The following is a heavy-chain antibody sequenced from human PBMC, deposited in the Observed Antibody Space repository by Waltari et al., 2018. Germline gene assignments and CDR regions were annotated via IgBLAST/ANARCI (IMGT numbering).Heavy chain of an antibody. D-gene: IGHD1-26*01. J-gene: IGHJ4*02. CDR3: ARGNSGSRFFGY. CDR2: INHSGST. CDR1: GGSFSGYY. Sequence: TCAVYGGSFSGYYWSWIRQPPGKGLEWIGEINHSGSTNYNPSLKSRVTISVDTSKNQFSLKLSSVTAADTAVYYCARGNSGSRFFGYWGQGTLVTVSS. V-gene: IGHV4-34*01.